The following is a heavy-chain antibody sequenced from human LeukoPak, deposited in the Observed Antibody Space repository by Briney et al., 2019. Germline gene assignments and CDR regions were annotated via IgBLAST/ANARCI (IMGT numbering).Heavy chain of an antibody. D-gene: IGHD3-10*01. CDR2: IRYDGSNK. CDR1: GFTFSSYG. J-gene: IGHJ4*02. Sequence: GGSLRLSCAASGFTFSSYGMHWVRQAPGKGLEWVAFIRYDGSNKYYADSVKGRFTISRDNSKNTLYLQMNSLRAEDTAVYYCAKGALLWFGELHQYFDYWGQGTLVTVSS. CDR3: AKGALLWFGELHQYFDY. V-gene: IGHV3-30*02.